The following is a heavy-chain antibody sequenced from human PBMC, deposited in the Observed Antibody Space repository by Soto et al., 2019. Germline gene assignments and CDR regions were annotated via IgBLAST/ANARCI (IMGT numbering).Heavy chain of an antibody. D-gene: IGHD4-17*01. CDR3: ARVLTVSPSKNWFDP. CDR1: VGSISSGGYY. V-gene: IGHV4-31*03. Sequence: QVQLQESGPGLVKPSQTLSLTCTVSVGSISSGGYYWSWIRQHPGKGLEWIGYIYYSGSTYYNPSLKSRVTISVDTSKNQFSLKLSSVTAADTAVYYCARVLTVSPSKNWFDPWGQGTLVTVSS. J-gene: IGHJ5*02. CDR2: IYYSGST.